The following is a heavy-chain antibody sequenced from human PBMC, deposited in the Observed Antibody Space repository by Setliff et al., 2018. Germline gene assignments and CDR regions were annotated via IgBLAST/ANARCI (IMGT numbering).Heavy chain of an antibody. V-gene: IGHV3-11*04. J-gene: IGHJ4*02. CDR3: ARFACNGGSCYLSASDY. Sequence: PGGSLRLSCAASGFTFSDYYMSWIRQAPGKGLEWISYISVSGTYIYYADSVKGRFTISRDNANNSLYLQMNSLRAEDTAMYYCARFACNGGSCYLSASDYWGQGTLVTVSS. D-gene: IGHD2-15*01. CDR1: GFTFSDYY. CDR2: ISVSGTYI.